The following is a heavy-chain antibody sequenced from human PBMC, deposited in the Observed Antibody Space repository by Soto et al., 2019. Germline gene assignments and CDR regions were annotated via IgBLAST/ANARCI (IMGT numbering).Heavy chain of an antibody. CDR3: VKDRWTTSWYNFDY. V-gene: IGHV3-23*01. D-gene: IGHD6-13*01. Sequence: GGSLRLSCAASEFTFHIYAMSWVRQAPGKGLEWVSAISGSGETTYYADSVKGRFTISRDNSKNTLFLQMNSLRAEDTAEYYCVKDRWTTSWYNFDYWGQGTLVTVSS. CDR1: EFTFHIYA. CDR2: ISGSGETT. J-gene: IGHJ4*02.